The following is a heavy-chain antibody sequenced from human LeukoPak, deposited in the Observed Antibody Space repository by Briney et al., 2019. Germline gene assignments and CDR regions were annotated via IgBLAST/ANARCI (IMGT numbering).Heavy chain of an antibody. D-gene: IGHD1-20*01. CDR3: VRLQAVTGNFDS. CDR1: GGSIGSSSFY. J-gene: IGHJ4*02. V-gene: IGHV4-39*06. Sequence: SETLSLTCTVSGGSIGSSSFYWGWIRQPPGQGLEWIETINYSGDTYYNPSLKSRVTISVDSSRNQFPLMLSSVTAADTAVYYCVRLQAVTGNFDSWGQGTLVTVSS. CDR2: INYSGDT.